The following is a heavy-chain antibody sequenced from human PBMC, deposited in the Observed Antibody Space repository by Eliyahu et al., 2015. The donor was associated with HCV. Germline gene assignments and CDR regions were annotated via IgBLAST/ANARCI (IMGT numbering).Heavy chain of an antibody. CDR3: TIGRRWELTSGDY. V-gene: IGHV3-15*01. D-gene: IGHD1-26*01. J-gene: IGHJ4*02. CDR2: IKSKSDGGTT. CDR1: GFTFSNAW. Sequence: EVQLVESGGGLVKPGGSLRLSCAASGFTFSNAWMSWVRQAPGKGLEWVGRIKSKSDGGTTDYAAPVKGRFTISRDDSKNTLYLEMNSLKTEDTGVYYCTIGRRWELTSGDYWGQGTLVTVSS.